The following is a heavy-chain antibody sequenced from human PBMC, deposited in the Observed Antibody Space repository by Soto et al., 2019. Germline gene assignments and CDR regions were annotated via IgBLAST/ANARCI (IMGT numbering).Heavy chain of an antibody. Sequence: PGVSLRLSCAASGFTFRSYAMSWVRQAPGKGLEWVSGISGSGISTHYADSVKGRFTVSRDNSKNTLYLQMNSLRAEDTAVYNCAKEPVGPDWYFDLWARGTLVTVSS. CDR2: ISGSGIST. CDR3: AKEPVGPDWYFDL. J-gene: IGHJ2*01. CDR1: GFTFRSYA. V-gene: IGHV3-23*01.